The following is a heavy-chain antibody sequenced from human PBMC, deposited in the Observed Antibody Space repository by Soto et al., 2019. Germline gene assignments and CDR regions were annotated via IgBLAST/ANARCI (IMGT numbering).Heavy chain of an antibody. CDR2: IIPVFGTT. V-gene: IGHV1-69*01. Sequence: QEQLVQSGPEVKKPGSSVKVSCKDSGGLFSSFAISWVRQAPGQGLEWLGGIIPVFGTTNYAERFQGRVTITADESTKTAYMELRSLISGDTAMYYCARGGGPYVWFNEFWGQGTLVTVSS. CDR1: GGLFSSFA. J-gene: IGHJ4*02. CDR3: ARGGGPYVWFNEF. D-gene: IGHD3-16*01.